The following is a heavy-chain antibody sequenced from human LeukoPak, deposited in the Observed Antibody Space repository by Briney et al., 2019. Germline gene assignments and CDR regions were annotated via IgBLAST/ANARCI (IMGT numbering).Heavy chain of an antibody. Sequence: TSETLSLTCTVSGGSIGSYYWSWIRQPPGKGLEWIGYIYYSGSTNYNPSLKSRVTISVDTSKNQFSLKLSSVTAADTAVYYCARDQDGGWFDPWGQGTLVTVSS. V-gene: IGHV4-59*12. CDR1: GGSIGSYY. CDR3: ARDQDGGWFDP. CDR2: IYYSGST. D-gene: IGHD4-23*01. J-gene: IGHJ5*02.